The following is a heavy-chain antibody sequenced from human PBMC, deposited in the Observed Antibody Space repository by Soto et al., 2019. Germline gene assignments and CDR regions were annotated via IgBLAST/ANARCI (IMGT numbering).Heavy chain of an antibody. J-gene: IGHJ5*02. CDR2: ISGSGNSI. Sequence: QVQLVESGGGLVKPGGSLRLSCAASGFTFSDYYMSWIRQAPGRGLEWISYISGSGNSINYADSVKGRFTISRDNAKNALSLQMSNVRAEDTAVYYCARDHGNWFDPWGQGTLVTVSS. CDR1: GFTFSDYY. V-gene: IGHV3-11*01. CDR3: ARDHGNWFDP.